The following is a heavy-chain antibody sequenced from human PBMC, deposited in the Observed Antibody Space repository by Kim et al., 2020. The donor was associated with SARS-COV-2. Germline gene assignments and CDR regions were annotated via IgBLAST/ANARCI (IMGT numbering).Heavy chain of an antibody. Sequence: KSRVTISVDTSKNQFSLKLSSVTAADTAVYYCAREPYGSGSYHYYGMDVWGQGTTVTVSS. J-gene: IGHJ6*02. D-gene: IGHD3-10*01. V-gene: IGHV4-59*01. CDR3: AREPYGSGSYHYYGMDV.